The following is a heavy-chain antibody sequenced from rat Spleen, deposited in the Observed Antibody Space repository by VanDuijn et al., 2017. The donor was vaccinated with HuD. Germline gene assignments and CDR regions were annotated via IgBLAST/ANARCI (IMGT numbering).Heavy chain of an antibody. CDR3: ARLRTSPFYFDY. V-gene: IGHV2-72*01. J-gene: IGHJ2*01. CDR2: IWAGGST. CDR1: GFSLGSNG. D-gene: IGHD3-8*01. Sequence: QVQLKESGPGLMQPSETLSLTCTVSGFSLGSNGVGWVRQPLGKGLMWLGTIWAGGSTNYNSPVQSRLSINRDTSKSKVFLKMDSLQPEDTVTYFCARLRTSPFYFDYWCQGVMVTVSS.